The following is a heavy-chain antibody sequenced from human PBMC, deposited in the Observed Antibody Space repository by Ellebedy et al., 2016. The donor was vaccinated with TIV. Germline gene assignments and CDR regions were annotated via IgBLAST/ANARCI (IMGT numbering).Heavy chain of an antibody. Sequence: GESLKISCAASAVTFSNYPMSWVRQAPGKGLGWVSSISVTGDLTYYADSVKGRFTVSRDNSKNTLYLQMNSLRAEDTAIYDCAKIAVSGLWYFDLWGRGTLVTVSS. D-gene: IGHD6-19*01. CDR1: AVTFSNYP. J-gene: IGHJ2*01. V-gene: IGHV3-23*01. CDR3: AKIAVSGLWYFDL. CDR2: ISVTGDLT.